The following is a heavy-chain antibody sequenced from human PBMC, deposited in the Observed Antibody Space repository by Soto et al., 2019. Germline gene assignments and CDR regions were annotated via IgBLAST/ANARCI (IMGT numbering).Heavy chain of an antibody. CDR3: ARDWSLDC. J-gene: IGHJ4*02. CDR1: GTSISSSYW. Sequence: PSETLSLTCAVSGTSISSSYWWTWVRQPPGKGLEWIGEIYHTGITKYNPSLKSRVTISVDKSNNQFSLELRAVTAADTAVYYCARDWSLDCWGQGTLVTVSS. D-gene: IGHD3-3*01. CDR2: IYHTGIT. V-gene: IGHV4-4*02.